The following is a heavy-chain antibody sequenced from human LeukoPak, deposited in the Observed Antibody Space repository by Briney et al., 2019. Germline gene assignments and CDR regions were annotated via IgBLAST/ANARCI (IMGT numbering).Heavy chain of an antibody. Sequence: GGSLRLSCAASGFTFSSYAMSWVHQAPGKGLEWVSAISGSGGSTYYADSVKGRFTISRDNSKNTLYLQMNSLRAEDTAVYYCAKGTIVVVPAATFDYWGQGTLVTVSS. CDR1: GFTFSSYA. CDR2: ISGSGGST. CDR3: AKGTIVVVPAATFDY. D-gene: IGHD2-2*01. V-gene: IGHV3-23*01. J-gene: IGHJ4*02.